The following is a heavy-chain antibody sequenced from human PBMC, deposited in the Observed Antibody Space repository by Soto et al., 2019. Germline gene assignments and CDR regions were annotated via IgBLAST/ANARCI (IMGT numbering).Heavy chain of an antibody. D-gene: IGHD3-16*02. CDR2: IYYSGST. CDR1: GGSISSYY. J-gene: IGHJ4*02. V-gene: IGHV4-59*01. Sequence: SETLSLTCSVSGGSISSYYWSWIRQPPGKGLEWIGYIYYSGSTNYNPSLKSRVTISVDTSKSQFSLKLSSVTAADTAVYYCARVSYDYIWGSYRYYFDYWGQGTLVTVSS. CDR3: ARVSYDYIWGSYRYYFDY.